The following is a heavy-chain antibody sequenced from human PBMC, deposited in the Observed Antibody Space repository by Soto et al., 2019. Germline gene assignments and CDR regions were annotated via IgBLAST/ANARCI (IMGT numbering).Heavy chain of an antibody. CDR1: GFTFSSYA. D-gene: IGHD3-3*01. J-gene: IGHJ4*02. CDR3: AKDRGGVLRFLEWSETVDDY. V-gene: IGHV3-23*01. Sequence: GGSLRLSCAASGFTFSSYAMSWVRQAPGKGLEWVSAISGSGGSTYYADSVKGRFTISRDNSKNTLYLQMNSLRAEDTAVYYCAKDRGGVLRFLEWSETVDDYWGQGTLVTVSS. CDR2: ISGSGGST.